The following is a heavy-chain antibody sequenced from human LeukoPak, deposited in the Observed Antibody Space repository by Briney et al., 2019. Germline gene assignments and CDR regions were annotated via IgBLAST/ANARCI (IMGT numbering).Heavy chain of an antibody. CDR3: TTNHVDTAMVVGVMIDY. J-gene: IGHJ4*02. D-gene: IGHD5-18*01. Sequence: PGGSLRLSCAASGFTFSNAWMSWVRQAPGKGLEWVGRIKSKTDGGTTDYAAPVKGRFTISRDDSKNTLYLQMNSLKTEDTAVYYCTTNHVDTAMVVGVMIDYWGQGTLVTVSS. V-gene: IGHV3-15*01. CDR1: GFTFSNAW. CDR2: IKSKTDGGTT.